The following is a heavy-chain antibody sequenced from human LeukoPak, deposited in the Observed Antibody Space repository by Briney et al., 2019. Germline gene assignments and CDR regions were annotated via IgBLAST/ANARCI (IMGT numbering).Heavy chain of an antibody. D-gene: IGHD6-13*01. CDR2: ISGSGDTT. CDR1: GFTFSSHP. CDR3: AKGANPAGNRYYYYMDV. Sequence: PGGSLRLSCAASGFTFSSHPMNWVRQAPGEGLEWVSAISGSGDTTYYADSVEGRFTISRDNSKNTLYLQMNSLGAEDTATYFCAKGANPAGNRYYYYMDVWGEGTTVTVSS. V-gene: IGHV3-23*01. J-gene: IGHJ6*03.